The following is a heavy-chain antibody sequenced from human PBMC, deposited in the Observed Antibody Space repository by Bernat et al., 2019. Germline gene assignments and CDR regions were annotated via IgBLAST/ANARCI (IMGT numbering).Heavy chain of an antibody. J-gene: IGHJ4*02. V-gene: IGHV3-33*01. CDR1: GYRFSNFG. CDR2: VWSDGGNK. CDR3: VRHKDGYGDY. D-gene: IGHD5-12*01. Sequence: QVQLVESGGGVVQPGRSQRLSCAASGYRFSNFGIHWVRQAPGKGLEWVAIVWSDGGNKYYADSVKGRFIVSKDNSNNMVYLQMNSLRADDTAIYYCVRHKDGYGDYWGQGILVTVSS.